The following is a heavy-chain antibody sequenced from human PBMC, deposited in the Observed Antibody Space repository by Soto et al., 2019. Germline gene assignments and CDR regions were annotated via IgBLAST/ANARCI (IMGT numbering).Heavy chain of an antibody. CDR3: ARGAILSGFDP. CDR2: MNPNSGNT. D-gene: IGHD3-3*01. Sequence: QVQLVQSGAEVKKPGASVKVSCKASGYTFTSYDINWVRQATGQGREWMGWMNPNSGNTGYAQKFQGRVTMNRNTSISTAYMELSRLSSGDTAVCYCARGAILSGFDPWGPGPLVTVSS. J-gene: IGHJ5*02. CDR1: GYTFTSYD. V-gene: IGHV1-8*01.